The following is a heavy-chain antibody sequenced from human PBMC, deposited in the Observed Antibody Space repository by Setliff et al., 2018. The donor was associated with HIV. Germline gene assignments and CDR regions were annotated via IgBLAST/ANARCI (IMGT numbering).Heavy chain of an antibody. CDR1: GYTFTSYY. Sequence: ASVKVSCKASGYTFTSYYMHWVRQAPGQGLEWMGIINPSSGSTTYAQKFQGRVTMTRDTSTSTVYMELSSLRSEDTAVYYCARDPAPSSSASYFQRWGQGTPVTV. CDR2: INPSSGST. D-gene: IGHD6-6*01. V-gene: IGHV1-46*01. CDR3: ARDPAPSSSASYFQR. J-gene: IGHJ1*01.